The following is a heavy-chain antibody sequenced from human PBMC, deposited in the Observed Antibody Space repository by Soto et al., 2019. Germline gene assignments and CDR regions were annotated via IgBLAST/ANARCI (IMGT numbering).Heavy chain of an antibody. CDR2: INAGNGNT. V-gene: IGHV1-3*01. CDR3: ARGFRGGDADCFHP. J-gene: IGHJ5*02. Sequence: ASVKVSCKASGYTFTSYAMHWVRQAPGQRLEWMGWINAGNGNTKYSQKFQGRVTITRDTSASTAYMELSSLRSEDTAVYYCARGFRGGDADCFHPWGQATLVTVPS. CDR1: GYTFTSYA. D-gene: IGHD2-21*02.